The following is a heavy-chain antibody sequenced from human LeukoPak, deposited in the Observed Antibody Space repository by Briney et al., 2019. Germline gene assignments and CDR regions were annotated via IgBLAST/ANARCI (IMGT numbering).Heavy chain of an antibody. D-gene: IGHD2-15*01. CDR1: GFRFSGFW. V-gene: IGHV3-7*01. J-gene: IGHJ4*02. CDR3: AREVDRSFGY. CDR2: INQETSEK. Sequence: GGSLRLSCEACGFRFSGFWMSWVRQAPGKGPEWVANINQETSEKYYVDSVRGRFTISRDNAKNSLSLQMNSLRVEDTAVYYCAREVDRSFGYWGQGIMVTVSS.